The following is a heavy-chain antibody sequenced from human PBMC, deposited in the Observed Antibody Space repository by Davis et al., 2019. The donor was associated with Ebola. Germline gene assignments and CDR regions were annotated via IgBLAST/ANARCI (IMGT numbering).Heavy chain of an antibody. J-gene: IGHJ3*02. V-gene: IGHV7-4-1*02. CDR1: GYTFTNYA. CDR3: ATDGGYNYGYISI. D-gene: IGHD5-18*01. Sequence: ASVKVSCKASGYTFTNYAMHWVRQAPGQGLEWMGWINTNTGNPTYAQGFTGRFVFFLDTSVSTAYLQISSLKTEDTAVYYCATDGGYNYGYISIWGQGTLVTVSS. CDR2: INTNTGNP.